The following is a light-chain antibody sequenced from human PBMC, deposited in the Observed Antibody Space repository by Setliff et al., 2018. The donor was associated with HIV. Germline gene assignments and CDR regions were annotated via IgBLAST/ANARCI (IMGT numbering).Light chain of an antibody. CDR3: GTWDSSLSAGV. CDR1: SSNIGSNY. Sequence: QSVLTQPPSVSAAPGQKVTISCSGSSSNIGSNYVSWYQKLPGTAPKLLIYDNDFRPSGIPDRFSGSKSGTSGTLDIAGLQTGDEADYYCGTWDSSLSAGVFGTGTKVTVL. V-gene: IGLV1-51*01. J-gene: IGLJ1*01. CDR2: DND.